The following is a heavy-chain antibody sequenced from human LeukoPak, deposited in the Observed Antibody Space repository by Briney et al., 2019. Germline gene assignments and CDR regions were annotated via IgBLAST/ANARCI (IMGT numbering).Heavy chain of an antibody. CDR3: ASLGDYYDSSGHYY. J-gene: IGHJ4*02. V-gene: IGHV3-53*01. D-gene: IGHD3-22*01. Sequence: PGGSLRLSCAASGFTVSSNYMSWVRQAPGKGLEWVSVIYSGGSTYYADSVKGRFTISRDNSKNTLYLQMNSLRAEDTAVYYCASLGDYYDSSGHYYWGQGTLVTVSS. CDR1: GFTVSSNY. CDR2: IYSGGST.